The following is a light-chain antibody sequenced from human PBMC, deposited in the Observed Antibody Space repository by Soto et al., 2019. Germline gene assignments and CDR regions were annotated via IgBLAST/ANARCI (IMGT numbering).Light chain of an antibody. CDR1: QSVSGY. Sequence: EIVLTQSPATLSLSPGNRATLSCRASQSVSGYLAWYQQKPGQAPRLLIYDASNRATGIPARFSGSGSGTDFTLTTASLELEEFAVYYCQQRSNWPSTFGGGTKVVI. CDR2: DAS. J-gene: IGKJ4*01. CDR3: QQRSNWPST. V-gene: IGKV3-11*01.